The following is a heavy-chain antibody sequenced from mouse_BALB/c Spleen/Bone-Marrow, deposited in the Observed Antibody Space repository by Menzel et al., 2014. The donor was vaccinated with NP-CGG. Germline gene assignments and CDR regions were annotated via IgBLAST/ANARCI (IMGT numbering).Heavy chain of an antibody. CDR1: GFTFTDYY. V-gene: IGHV7-3*02. Sequence: EVKVVDSGGGLVQPGGSLRLSCATSGFTFTDYYMSWVRQPPGKALEWLGFIRNKANGYTTEYSASVKGRFTISRDNSQSILYLQMNTLRAEDSATYYCARDRRYDLAWFAYWGQGALVTVSA. CDR2: IRNKANGYTT. D-gene: IGHD2-14*01. CDR3: ARDRRYDLAWFAY. J-gene: IGHJ3*01.